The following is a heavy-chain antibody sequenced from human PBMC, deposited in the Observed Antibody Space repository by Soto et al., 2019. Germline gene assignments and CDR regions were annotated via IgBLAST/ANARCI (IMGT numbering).Heavy chain of an antibody. V-gene: IGHV4-30-2*01. D-gene: IGHD2-21*01. CDR1: GGSISSGGYS. Sequence: TLSLTCAVSGGSISSGGYSWSWIRQPPGKGLEWIGYIYHSGSTYYNPSLKSRVTISVDRSKNQFSLKLSSVTAADTAVYYCARDQTQLGLWSYFQHWGQGTVVTVSS. J-gene: IGHJ1*01. CDR2: IYHSGST. CDR3: ARDQTQLGLWSYFQH.